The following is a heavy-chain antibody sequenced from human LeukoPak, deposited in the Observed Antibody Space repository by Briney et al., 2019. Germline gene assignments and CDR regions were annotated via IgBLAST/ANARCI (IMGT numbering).Heavy chain of an antibody. D-gene: IGHD3-9*01. V-gene: IGHV4-34*01. CDR2: INHSGST. Sequence: SETLSLTCTVSGGSISSYYWSWIRQPPGKGLEWIGEINHSGSTNYNPSLKSRVTISVDTSKNQFSLKLSSVTAADTAVYYCARTGRYFDWLLLFDPWGQGTLVTVSS. CDR1: GGSISSYY. CDR3: ARTGRYFDWLLLFDP. J-gene: IGHJ5*02.